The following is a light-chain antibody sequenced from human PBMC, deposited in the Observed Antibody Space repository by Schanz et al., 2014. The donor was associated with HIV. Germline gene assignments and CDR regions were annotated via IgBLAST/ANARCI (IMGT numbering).Light chain of an antibody. Sequence: ETVLTQSPGSLSLSPGERATLSCRASQSVNSNFLGWYQQKPGQAPRLLIYGASSRATGIPDRFSGSGSGTDFTLTISRLEPEDFAVYYCHFFGNSGGTFGGGTKVEIK. CDR3: HFFGNSGGT. CDR1: QSVNSNF. CDR2: GAS. J-gene: IGKJ4*01. V-gene: IGKV3-20*01.